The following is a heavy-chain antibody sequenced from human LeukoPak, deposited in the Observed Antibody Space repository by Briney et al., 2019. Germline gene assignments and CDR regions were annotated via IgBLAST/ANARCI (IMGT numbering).Heavy chain of an antibody. CDR3: AKGGKWELLPY. V-gene: IGHV3-23*01. CDR2: ISGNAKNA. J-gene: IGHJ4*02. D-gene: IGHD1-26*01. CDR1: GFTFSSYS. Sequence: GGSLRLSCAASGFTFSSYSMSWVRQAPGKGLEWVSVISGNAKNAYYADSVKGRFTISRDNSKNTLYLQMNSLRVEDTAVYYCAKGGKWELLPYWGQGTLVTVSS.